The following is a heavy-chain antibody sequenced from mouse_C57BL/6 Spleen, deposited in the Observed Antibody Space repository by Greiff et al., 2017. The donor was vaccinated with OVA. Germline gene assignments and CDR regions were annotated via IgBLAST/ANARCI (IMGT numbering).Heavy chain of an antibody. D-gene: IGHD1-1*01. V-gene: IGHV1-64*01. CDR3: SRFGSRYFDD. CDR1: GYTFTSYW. Sequence: VQLQQPGAELVKPGASVKLSCKASGYTFTSYWMHWVKQRPGQGLEWIGMIHPNSGSTNYNEKFKSKATLTVDKSSSTAYMQLSSLTSEDSAVYYCSRFGSRYFDDGGQGTTLTVSS. J-gene: IGHJ2*01. CDR2: IHPNSGST.